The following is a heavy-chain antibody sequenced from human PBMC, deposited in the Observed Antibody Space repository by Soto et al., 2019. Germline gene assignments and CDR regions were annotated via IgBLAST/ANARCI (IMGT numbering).Heavy chain of an antibody. Sequence: SQTLSLTCAISGDSVSTNIAAWSWIRQSPSRGLELLGRTLYRSSKWYNEYAVSVKSRMTIKPDTSKNQFSLQLNSVTPEDTAVYYCARDAAPTLKEPHGMDVWGQGTAVTLSS. CDR3: ARDAAPTLKEPHGMDV. V-gene: IGHV6-1*01. D-gene: IGHD2-15*01. CDR1: GDSVSTNIAA. CDR2: TLYRSSKWYN. J-gene: IGHJ6*02.